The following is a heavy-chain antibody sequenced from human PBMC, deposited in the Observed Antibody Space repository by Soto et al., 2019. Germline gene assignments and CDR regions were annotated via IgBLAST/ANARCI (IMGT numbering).Heavy chain of an antibody. CDR2: IYSGGST. V-gene: IGHV3-66*01. CDR1: GFTVSSNY. Sequence: PGGSLRLSCAASGFTVSSNYMSWVRQAPGKGLEWVSVIYSGGSTYYADSVKGRFTISRDNSKNTLYLQMNSLRAEDTAVYYCARDPVRVEELWFGEIGNYYYGMDVWGQGTTVTVSS. J-gene: IGHJ6*02. CDR3: ARDPVRVEELWFGEIGNYYYGMDV. D-gene: IGHD3-10*01.